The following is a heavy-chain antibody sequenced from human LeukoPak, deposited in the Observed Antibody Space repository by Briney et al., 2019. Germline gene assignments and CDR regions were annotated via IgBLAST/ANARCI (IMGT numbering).Heavy chain of an antibody. CDR1: GFIFGTYN. D-gene: IGHD3-22*01. J-gene: IGHJ4*02. V-gene: IGHV3-30-3*01. CDR3: AREYSSGYYRTFDY. CDR2: ISYDGNNK. Sequence: GRSLRLSCAASGFIFGTYNMHWVRQAPGKGLEWVTMISYDGNNKYYADSVKGRFPISRDNAKNTLYLQMNSLRAEDTAVYYCAREYSSGYYRTFDYWGLGTLVTVSS.